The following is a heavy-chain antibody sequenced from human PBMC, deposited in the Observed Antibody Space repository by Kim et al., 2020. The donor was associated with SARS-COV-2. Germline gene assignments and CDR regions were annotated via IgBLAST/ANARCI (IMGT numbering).Heavy chain of an antibody. D-gene: IGHD2-2*01. J-gene: IGHJ4*02. Sequence: YADSGGGRFTTSRDNPKRTVYLQMNSLRAEDTAVYYCAGICGTTSCSDDYWGQGTLVTVSS. CDR3: AGICGTTSCSDDY. V-gene: IGHV3-23*01.